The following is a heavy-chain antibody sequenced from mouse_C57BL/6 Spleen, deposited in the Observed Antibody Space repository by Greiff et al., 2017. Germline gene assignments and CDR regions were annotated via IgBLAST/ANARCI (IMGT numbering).Heavy chain of an antibody. CDR2: INPNNGGT. CDR3: AREGNPYYYGSSYYAMDY. V-gene: IGHV1-22*01. Sequence: LVKPGASVKMSCQASGYTFTDYNMHWVKQSHGKSLEWIGYINPNNGGTSYNQKFKGKATLTVNKSSSTAYMELRSLTSEDSAVYYCAREGNPYYYGSSYYAMDYWGQGTSVTVSS. CDR1: GYTFTDYN. D-gene: IGHD1-1*01. J-gene: IGHJ4*01.